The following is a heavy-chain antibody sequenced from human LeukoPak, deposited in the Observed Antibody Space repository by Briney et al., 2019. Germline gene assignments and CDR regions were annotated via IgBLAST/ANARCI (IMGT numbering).Heavy chain of an antibody. CDR1: GGSLSGAY. J-gene: IGHJ4*02. Sequence: SETLSLTCSVQGGSLSGAYWTWIRQPPGKGLEWIGEINHTGSTNYNPSLRSRVTMSADTAKNQFSLNLTSVTAADTAIYYCARGPVRLARPYDYWGQGTLVTLSS. V-gene: IGHV4-34*01. D-gene: IGHD3-9*01. CDR2: INHTGST. CDR3: ARGPVRLARPYDY.